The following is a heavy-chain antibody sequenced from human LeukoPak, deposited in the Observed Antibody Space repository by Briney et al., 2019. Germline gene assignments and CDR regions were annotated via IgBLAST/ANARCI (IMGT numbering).Heavy chain of an antibody. D-gene: IGHD4-17*01. CDR2: IYYSGST. J-gene: IGHJ6*02. V-gene: IGHV4-30-4*08. Sequence: SETLSRTCTVSGGSISSYYWSWIRQPPGKGLEWIGYIYYSGSTYYNPSLKSRVTISVDTSKNQFSLKLSSVTAADTAVYYCARERGAAAVTTSYYGMDVWGQGTTVTVSS. CDR1: GGSISSYY. CDR3: ARERGAAAVTTSYYGMDV.